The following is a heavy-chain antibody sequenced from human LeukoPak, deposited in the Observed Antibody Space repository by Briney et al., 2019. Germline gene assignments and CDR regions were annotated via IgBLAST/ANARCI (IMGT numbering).Heavy chain of an antibody. D-gene: IGHD3-10*01. CDR2: IKQDGSEK. Sequence: ETLSLTCTVSGGSISSGGYYWSWIRQHPGKGLEWVANIKQDGSEKYYVDSVKGRFTISRDNAKNSLYLQMNSLRAEDTAVYYCARDNYRLVRGVIITPLYYYGMDVWGKGTTVTVSS. CDR1: GGSISSGGYY. V-gene: IGHV3-7*03. J-gene: IGHJ6*04. CDR3: ARDNYRLVRGVIITPLYYYGMDV.